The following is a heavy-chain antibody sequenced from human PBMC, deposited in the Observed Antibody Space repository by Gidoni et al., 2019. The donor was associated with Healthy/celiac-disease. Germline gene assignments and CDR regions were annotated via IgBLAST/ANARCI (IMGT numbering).Heavy chain of an antibody. CDR3: AKDIKSGYDWHYFDY. Sequence: EVQLVESGGGLVQPGRSLRLSCAASGLPFDDYAMHWVRQAPGKGLEWVSGISWNSGSIGYADSVKGRFTISRDNAKNSLYLQMNSLRAEDTALYYCAKDIKSGYDWHYFDYWGQGTLVTVSS. J-gene: IGHJ4*02. CDR2: ISWNSGSI. D-gene: IGHD5-12*01. CDR1: GLPFDDYA. V-gene: IGHV3-9*01.